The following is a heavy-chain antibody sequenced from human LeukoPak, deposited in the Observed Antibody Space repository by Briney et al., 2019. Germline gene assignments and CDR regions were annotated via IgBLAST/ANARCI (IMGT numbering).Heavy chain of an antibody. Sequence: SETLSLTCTVSGASISTYCWTWIRQPPGKGLEWIGYVCYSGSTTYNPSLKSRVTMSVDTSKKQFSLKENSVTAADTAVYYCARFFKGGDNGDYSDYWGQGTLVTVSS. CDR2: VCYSGST. J-gene: IGHJ4*02. V-gene: IGHV4-59*08. CDR3: ARFFKGGDNGDYSDY. D-gene: IGHD4-17*01. CDR1: GASISTYC.